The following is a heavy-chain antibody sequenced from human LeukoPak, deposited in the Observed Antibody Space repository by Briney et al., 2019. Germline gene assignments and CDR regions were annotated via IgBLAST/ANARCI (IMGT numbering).Heavy chain of an antibody. D-gene: IGHD3-22*01. CDR1: GGSFSGYY. CDR2: INHSGST. CDR3: ARAIFYYDSSGYFHPAFDY. V-gene: IGHV4-34*01. J-gene: IGHJ4*02. Sequence: SETLSLTCAVYGGSFSGYYWSWIRQPPGKGLEWIGEINHSGSTNYNPSLKSRVTISVDTSKNQFSLKLSSVTAADTAVYYCARAIFYYDSSGYFHPAFDYWGQGTLVTVSS.